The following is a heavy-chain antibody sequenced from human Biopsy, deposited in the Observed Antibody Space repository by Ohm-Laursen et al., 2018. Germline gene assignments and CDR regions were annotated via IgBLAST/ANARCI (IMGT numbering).Heavy chain of an antibody. J-gene: IGHJ3*02. D-gene: IGHD1-26*01. Sequence: GTLSLTCPVSGDSINNYYWSWIRQPAGKGLEWIGRIYTSGSPNYNLSLESRVTMSVDTSKNQFPLNLRSVTAADTAVYHCARGTGRYYVYGAFDIWGQGTVVTVSS. CDR2: IYTSGSP. V-gene: IGHV4-4*07. CDR1: GDSINNYY. CDR3: ARGTGRYYVYGAFDI.